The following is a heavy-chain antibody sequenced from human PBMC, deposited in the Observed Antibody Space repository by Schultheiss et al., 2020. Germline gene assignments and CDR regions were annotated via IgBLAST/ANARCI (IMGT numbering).Heavy chain of an antibody. CDR1: GFTFSNAW. J-gene: IGHJ6*02. CDR3: AKWGPTVTTSSANYYYYGRDV. CDR2: ISYDGSNK. D-gene: IGHD4-17*01. V-gene: IGHV3-30*18. Sequence: GGSLRLSCAASGFTFSNAWMNWVRQAPGKGLEWVAVISYDGSNKYYADSVKGRFTISRDNSKNTLYLQMNSLRAEDTAVYYCAKWGPTVTTSSANYYYYGRDVWGQGNTVTVSS.